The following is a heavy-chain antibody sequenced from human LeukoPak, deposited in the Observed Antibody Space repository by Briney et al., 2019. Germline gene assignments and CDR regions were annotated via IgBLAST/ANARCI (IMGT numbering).Heavy chain of an antibody. J-gene: IGHJ4*02. V-gene: IGHV3-7*01. Sequence: PGGSLRLSCAASGFTFSSYWLSWVRQAPGKGLEWVANIKEDGSEKYYVDSLKGRFTVSRDNAKNALYLQINGLRVGDTAVYYCARDTVTTLDYFDYWGQGTLVTVSS. CDR3: ARDTVTTLDYFDY. CDR1: GFTFSSYW. CDR2: IKEDGSEK. D-gene: IGHD4-17*01.